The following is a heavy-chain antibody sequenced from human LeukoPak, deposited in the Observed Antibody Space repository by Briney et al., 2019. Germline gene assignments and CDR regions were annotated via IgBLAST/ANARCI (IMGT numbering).Heavy chain of an antibody. J-gene: IGHJ4*02. D-gene: IGHD6-6*01. CDR1: GYTFTSYY. V-gene: IGHV1-46*01. CDR2: INPSGGST. CDR3: ARDLGIAARPGGVDY. Sequence: ASVKVSCTASGYTFTSYYMHWVRQAPGQGLEWMGIINPSGGSTSYAQKFQGRVTMTRDTSTSTVYMELSSLRSEDTAVYYCARDLGIAARPGGVDYWGQGTLVTVSS.